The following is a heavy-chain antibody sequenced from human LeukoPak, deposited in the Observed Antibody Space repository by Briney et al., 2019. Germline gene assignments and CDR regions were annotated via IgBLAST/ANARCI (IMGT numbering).Heavy chain of an antibody. CDR1: GYTFTSYG. D-gene: IGHD6-13*01. J-gene: IGHJ3*02. CDR2: ISAYNGNT. Sequence: ASVKVSCKASGYTFTSYGISWVRQAPGQGLEWMGWISAYNGNTNYAQKLQGRVTMTTDTSTSTAYMELRSLRSDDTAVYYCARGGRFQQLAAPLDAFDIWGQGTMATDSS. CDR3: ARGGRFQQLAAPLDAFDI. V-gene: IGHV1-18*01.